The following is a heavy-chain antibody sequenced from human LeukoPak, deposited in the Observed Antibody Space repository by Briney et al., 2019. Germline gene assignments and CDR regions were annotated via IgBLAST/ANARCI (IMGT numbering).Heavy chain of an antibody. CDR3: AKGEYQLLFGY. D-gene: IGHD2-2*01. J-gene: IGHJ4*02. V-gene: IGHV3-23*01. CDR2: ISGSGGST. CDR1: GFTFSSYA. Sequence: GESLRLSCAASGFTFSSYAMSWVRQAPGKGLEWVSAISGSGGSTYYADSVKGRFTISRDNSKNTLYLQMNSLRAEDTAVYYCAKGEYQLLFGYWGQGTLVTVSS.